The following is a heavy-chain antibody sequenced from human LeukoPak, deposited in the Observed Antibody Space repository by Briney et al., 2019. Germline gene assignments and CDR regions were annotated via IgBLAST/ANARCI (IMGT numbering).Heavy chain of an antibody. D-gene: IGHD6-19*01. CDR1: GFRFSSYG. CDR2: IKQDGSEK. Sequence: GGSLRLSCAASGFRFSSYGMHWVRQAPGKGLEWVANIKQDGSEKYYVDSVKGRFTISRDNAKNSLYLQMNSLRADDTAVYYCARDPDSTTWLNWFDPWGQGTLVTVSS. CDR3: ARDPDSTTWLNWFDP. V-gene: IGHV3-7*01. J-gene: IGHJ5*02.